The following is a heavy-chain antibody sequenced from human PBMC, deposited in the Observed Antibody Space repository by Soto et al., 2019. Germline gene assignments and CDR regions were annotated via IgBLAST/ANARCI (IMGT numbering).Heavy chain of an antibody. V-gene: IGHV3-30*18. D-gene: IGHD3-16*02. J-gene: IGHJ5*02. CDR1: GFTFRNHG. CDR2: ISYNGKNE. CDR3: AKDMTRLWELSLSGDNWFDP. Sequence: GGSLRLSCVASGFTFRNHGMHWVRQAPGKGLEWVAVISYNGKNEHYADSLKGRFTISRDNSKNTLYLQMNSLRAEDTAVYYCAKDMTRLWELSLSGDNWFDPRGQRTLVTVSS.